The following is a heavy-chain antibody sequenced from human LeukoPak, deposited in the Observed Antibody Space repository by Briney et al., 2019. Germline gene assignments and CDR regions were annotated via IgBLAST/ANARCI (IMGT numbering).Heavy chain of an antibody. D-gene: IGHD2-2*01. CDR3: AKDFRRRPIVVVPAAIGY. CDR1: GFTFSSYG. V-gene: IGHV3-30*18. J-gene: IGHJ4*02. Sequence: PGGSPRLSCAASGFTFSSYGMHWVRQAPGKGLEWVAVISYDGSNKYYADSVKGRFTISRDNSKNTLYLQMNSLRAEDTAVYYCAKDFRRRPIVVVPAAIGYWGQGTLVTVSS. CDR2: ISYDGSNK.